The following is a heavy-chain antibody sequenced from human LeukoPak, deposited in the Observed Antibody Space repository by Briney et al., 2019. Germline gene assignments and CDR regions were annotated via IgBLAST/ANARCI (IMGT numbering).Heavy chain of an antibody. CDR3: ARDHGDDAFDI. CDR1: GYTFTGYY. D-gene: IGHD3-3*01. CDR2: INPNSGDT. V-gene: IGHV1-2*02. Sequence: GDSVKVSCKASGYTFTGYYIHWVRQAPGQGLEYMGWINPNSGDTNYEQKFQGRVTMTRDTSISTAYMELRSVRSDDTAVYYCARDHGDDAFDIWGPGTMVTVSS. J-gene: IGHJ3*02.